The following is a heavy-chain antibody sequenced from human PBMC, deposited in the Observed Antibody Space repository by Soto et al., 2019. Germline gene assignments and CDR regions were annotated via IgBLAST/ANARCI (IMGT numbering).Heavy chain of an antibody. CDR1: GFTFSPYS. V-gene: IGHV3-48*04. D-gene: IGHD2-2*01. CDR3: ATVAAMDYDY. Sequence: GGSLRLSCAASGFTFSPYSMNWVRQAPGKGLEWVSYISTSGSTIYYADSVKGRFTISRDNAKNSLYLQMNSLRAEDTAVYYCATVAAMDYDYWGQGTLVTVSS. CDR2: ISTSGSTI. J-gene: IGHJ4*02.